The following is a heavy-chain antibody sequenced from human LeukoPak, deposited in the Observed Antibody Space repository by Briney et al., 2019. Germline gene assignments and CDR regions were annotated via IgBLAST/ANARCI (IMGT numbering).Heavy chain of an antibody. CDR3: ARGLVVVPDRRYGMDV. Sequence: SETLSLTCAVYGGSFCGFYWSWIRQPPGKGLEWSGEINHSGSTNYNPSLKSRVTISVDTSKNQFSLKLSSVTAADTAVYYCARGLVVVPDRRYGMDVWGQGTTVTVSS. CDR1: GGSFCGFY. J-gene: IGHJ6*02. CDR2: INHSGST. V-gene: IGHV4-34*01. D-gene: IGHD2-2*01.